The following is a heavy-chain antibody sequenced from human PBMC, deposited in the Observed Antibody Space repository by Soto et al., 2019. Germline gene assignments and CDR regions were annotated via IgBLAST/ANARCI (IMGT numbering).Heavy chain of an antibody. CDR2: INHSGST. D-gene: IGHD3-22*01. Sequence: SETLSLTCAVYGGSFSGYYWSWIRQPPGKGLEWIGEINHSGSTNYNPSLKSRVTISVDTSKNQFSLKLSSVTAADTAVYYCARDFITMTTEEVYYGMDVWGQGTTVTVSS. V-gene: IGHV4-34*01. CDR1: GGSFSGYY. CDR3: ARDFITMTTEEVYYGMDV. J-gene: IGHJ6*02.